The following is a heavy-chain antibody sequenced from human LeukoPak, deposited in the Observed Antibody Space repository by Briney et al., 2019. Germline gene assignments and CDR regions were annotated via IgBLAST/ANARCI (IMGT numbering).Heavy chain of an antibody. CDR3: ARGPRGYEIPNDYVGNWFDP. J-gene: IGHJ5*02. V-gene: IGHV3-48*04. Sequence: PGGSPRLSCAASGFTFSSYSMNWVRQAPGKGLEWVSHISSSSSTIYYADSVKGRFTISRDNAKNSLYLQMNSLRAEDTAVYYCARGPRGYEIPNDYVGNWFDPWGQGTLVTVSS. CDR1: GFTFSSYS. D-gene: IGHD5-12*01. CDR2: ISSSSSTI.